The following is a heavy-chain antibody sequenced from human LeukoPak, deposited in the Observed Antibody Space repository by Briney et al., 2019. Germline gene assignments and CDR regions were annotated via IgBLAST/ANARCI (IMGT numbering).Heavy chain of an antibody. D-gene: IGHD3-16*01. CDR2: IYYSGST. J-gene: IGHJ6*02. CDR1: GCSISSYY. CDR3: ARDRLYPDYYYGMDV. Sequence: SETLSLTCTASGCSISSYYWSWIRQPPGKGLEWIGYIYYSGSTNYNPSLKSRVTISVDPSKNQFSLKLSSVTAADTAVYYCARDRLYPDYYYGMDVWGQGTTVTVSS. V-gene: IGHV4-59*01.